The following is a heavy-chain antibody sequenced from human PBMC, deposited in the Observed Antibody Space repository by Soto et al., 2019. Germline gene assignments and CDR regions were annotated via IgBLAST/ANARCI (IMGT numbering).Heavy chain of an antibody. CDR3: ARVGSITDYYYYYGMDV. Sequence: GASVKVSCKASGYTFTSYAIHWVRQAPGQRLEWMGIINASGGSTSYAQKFQGRVTMTRDTSTSTVYMELSSLRSEDTAVYYCARVGSITDYYYYYGMDVWGQGTTVTVSS. J-gene: IGHJ6*02. D-gene: IGHD3-10*01. CDR2: INASGGST. CDR1: GYTFTSYA. V-gene: IGHV1-46*01.